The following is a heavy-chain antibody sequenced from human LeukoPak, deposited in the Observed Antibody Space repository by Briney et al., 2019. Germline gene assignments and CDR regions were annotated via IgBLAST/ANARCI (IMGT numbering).Heavy chain of an antibody. CDR3: AKDHYWSIDY. CDR1: GFDFSSNW. D-gene: IGHD3-3*01. CDR2: IKGDGIST. Sequence: GGSLRLSCAASGFDFSSNWMHWVRHAPGQGLVWVSRIKGDGISTNYADSVKGRFTISRDIAKNTLYLQMNSLRAEDTGVYYCAKDHYWSIDYRGRGTLVTVSS. V-gene: IGHV3-74*01. J-gene: IGHJ4*02.